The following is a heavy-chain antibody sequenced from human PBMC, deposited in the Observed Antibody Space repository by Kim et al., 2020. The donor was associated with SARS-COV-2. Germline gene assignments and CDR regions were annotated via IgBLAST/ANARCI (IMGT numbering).Heavy chain of an antibody. CDR1: GYTFTGYY. CDR3: ASEGYCTNGVCYTADY. CDR2: INPNSGGT. Sequence: ASVKVSCKASGYTFTGYYMHWVRQAPGQGLEWMGWINPNSGGTNYAQKFQGRVTMTRDTSISTAYMELSRLRSDDTAVYYCASEGYCTNGVCYTADYWGQGTLVTVSS. J-gene: IGHJ4*02. V-gene: IGHV1-2*02. D-gene: IGHD2-8*01.